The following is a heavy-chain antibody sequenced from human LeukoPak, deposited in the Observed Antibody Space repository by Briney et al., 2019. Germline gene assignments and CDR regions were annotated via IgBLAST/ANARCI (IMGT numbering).Heavy chain of an antibody. Sequence: ASVKVSCKASGYTFTNYDINWVRQATGQGLEWMGWVNPNSGNTGYAQKFQGRVTMSMNTSINTAYMELSSLRSEDTAVYYCVREPIGVPATQNWSDPWGQGTLVTVSS. V-gene: IGHV1-8*01. CDR3: VREPIGVPATQNWSDP. CDR1: GYTFTNYD. D-gene: IGHD2-2*01. J-gene: IGHJ5*02. CDR2: VNPNSGNT.